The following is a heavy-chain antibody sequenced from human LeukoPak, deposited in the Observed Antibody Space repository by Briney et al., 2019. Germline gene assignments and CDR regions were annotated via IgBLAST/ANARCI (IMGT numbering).Heavy chain of an antibody. CDR2: MYLSGTT. Sequence: SETPSLTCTVSGGSISSSSYYWGWVRQPPGKGLEWIGEMYLSGTTHSNPSVKSRVTISIDKSKNQFFLNLSSVTAADTAVYYCAGLVGRYSSGLYYYYFDYWGQGTLVTVSS. V-gene: IGHV4-39*07. CDR1: GGSISSSSYY. J-gene: IGHJ4*02. CDR3: AGLVGRYSSGLYYYYFDY. D-gene: IGHD3-22*01.